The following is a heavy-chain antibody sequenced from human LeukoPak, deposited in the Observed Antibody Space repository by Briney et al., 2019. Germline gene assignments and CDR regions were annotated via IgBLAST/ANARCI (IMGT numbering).Heavy chain of an antibody. V-gene: IGHV3-64*02. CDR1: GFTFGTYA. D-gene: IGHD6-19*01. Sequence: GGSPRLSCAVSGFTFGTYAMHWVRQAPGKGLEYVSAISSNGRITYYADSVKGRFTISRDNSKNILYLQMGSLRTEDTAVYYCARVSGWYWFDNWGQGTLVTVSS. J-gene: IGHJ4*02. CDR3: ARVSGWYWFDN. CDR2: ISSNGRIT.